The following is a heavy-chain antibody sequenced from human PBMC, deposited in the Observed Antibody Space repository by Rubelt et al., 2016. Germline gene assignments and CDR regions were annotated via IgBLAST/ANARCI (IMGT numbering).Heavy chain of an antibody. D-gene: IGHD6-19*01. J-gene: IGHJ4*02. CDR1: GGSISSSSYY. CDR3: ARYSSGGYYFDY. Sequence: QLQLQESGPGLVKPSETLSLTCTVSGGSISSSSYYWGWIRQPPGKGLEWIGYIYYSGSANYNPSLKSLVTISVDTSKNQFSLKLSSVTAADTAVYYCARYSSGGYYFDYWGQGTLVTVSS. CDR2: IYYSGSA. V-gene: IGHV4-61*05.